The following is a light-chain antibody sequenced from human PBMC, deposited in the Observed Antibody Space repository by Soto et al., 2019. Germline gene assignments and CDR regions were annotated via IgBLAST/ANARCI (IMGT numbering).Light chain of an antibody. CDR1: QGISTY. V-gene: IGKV1-39*01. CDR3: QQYNSWPPWT. Sequence: DIQMTQSPSSLSASLGDRVTITCRATQGISTYLNWYQQKPGKAPKLLIYAASTRATGIPARFSGSGSGTEFTLTISSLQSEDFAVYYCQQYNSWPPWTFGQGTKVDIK. J-gene: IGKJ1*01. CDR2: AAS.